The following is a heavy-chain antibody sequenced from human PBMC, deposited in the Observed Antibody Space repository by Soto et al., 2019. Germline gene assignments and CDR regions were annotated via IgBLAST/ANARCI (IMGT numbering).Heavy chain of an antibody. CDR2: IYHSGST. V-gene: IGHV4-4*02. J-gene: IGHJ4*02. CDR1: GGSISSSNW. CDR3: ARESLPLYYDSSVEND. D-gene: IGHD3-22*01. Sequence: QVQLQESGPGLVKPSGTLSLTCAVSGGSISSSNWWSWVRQPPGKGLEWIGEIYHSGSTNYNPSLQSRVTIAVDKSKNQFSLKLSSVTAADTAVYYCARESLPLYYDSSVENDWGQGTLVTVSS.